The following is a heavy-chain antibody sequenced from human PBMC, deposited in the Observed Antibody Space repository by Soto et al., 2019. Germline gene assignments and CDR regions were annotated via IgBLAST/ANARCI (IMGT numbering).Heavy chain of an antibody. V-gene: IGHV3-74*01. Sequence: EVHLVESGGGLVQPGGSLRLSCVASGFTFSSYWMHWVRQAPGQGLVWVSSISNDGSSTSYADPVRGRFTISRDNAKNTLYLQMNSLRAEDTAVYYCARLPNKSPQNWGQGTLVIVSP. CDR2: ISNDGSST. J-gene: IGHJ1*01. CDR1: GFTFSSYW. CDR3: ARLPNKSPQN.